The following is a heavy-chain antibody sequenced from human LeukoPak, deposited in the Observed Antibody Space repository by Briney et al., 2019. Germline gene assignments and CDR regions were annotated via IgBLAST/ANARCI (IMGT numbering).Heavy chain of an antibody. CDR3: AREAYNAFDY. J-gene: IGHJ4*02. CDR2: ISSSSSTI. Sequence: GGSLRLSCAASGFTFSSYSMNWVRQAPGKGLEWVSYISSSSSTIYYAGSVKGRFTISRDNAKNSLYLQMNSLRAEDTAFYYCAREAYNAFDYWARGTLVTVSS. V-gene: IGHV3-48*01. D-gene: IGHD1-1*01. CDR1: GFTFSSYS.